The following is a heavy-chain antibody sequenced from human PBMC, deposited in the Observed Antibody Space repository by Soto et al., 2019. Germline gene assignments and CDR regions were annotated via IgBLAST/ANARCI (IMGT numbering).Heavy chain of an antibody. CDR3: ARDLSSYYDSSGYYPDFDY. D-gene: IGHD3-22*01. J-gene: IGHJ4*01. Sequence: ASVKVSCKAIGYSFTSHYMHWVRQAPGQGLEWMGTIYPGGVNIGYAQKFKGRVTMTKDTSTSTVYMELNSLTSEDTAVYYCARDLSSYYDSSGYYPDFDYWG. CDR1: GYSFTSHY. CDR2: IYPGGVNI. V-gene: IGHV1-46*01.